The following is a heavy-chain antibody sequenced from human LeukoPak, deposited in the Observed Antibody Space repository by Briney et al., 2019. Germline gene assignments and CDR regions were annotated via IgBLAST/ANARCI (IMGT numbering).Heavy chain of an antibody. V-gene: IGHV4-38-2*02. CDR1: GYSISSGYY. Sequence: SETLSLTCTVSGYSISSGYYWGWTRQPPGKGLEWIGSIYHSGSTYYNPSLKSRVTISVDTSKNQFSLKLSSVTAADTAVYYCARELKLRNNWFDPWGQGTLVTVSS. D-gene: IGHD3-16*01. J-gene: IGHJ5*02. CDR2: IYHSGST. CDR3: ARELKLRNNWFDP.